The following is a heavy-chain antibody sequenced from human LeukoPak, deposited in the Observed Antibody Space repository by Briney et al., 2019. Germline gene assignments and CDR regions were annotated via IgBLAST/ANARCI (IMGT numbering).Heavy chain of an antibody. J-gene: IGHJ6*03. CDR2: INPSGGST. CDR3: ARAPMYSSSGTIGYYMDV. CDR1: GYTFTSYF. Sequence: ASVKVSCKASGYTFTSYFMHWVRQAPGQGLEWMGIINPSGGSTSYAQKFQGRVTMTRDTSTSTVYMELSSLRSEDTAVYYCARAPMYSSSGTIGYYMDVWGKGTTVTVSS. V-gene: IGHV1-46*01. D-gene: IGHD6-6*01.